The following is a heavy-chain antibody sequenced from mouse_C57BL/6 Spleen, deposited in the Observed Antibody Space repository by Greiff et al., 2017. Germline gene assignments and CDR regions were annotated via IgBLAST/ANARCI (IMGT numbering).Heavy chain of an antibody. CDR3: ARYDYDGSGFAY. D-gene: IGHD2-4*01. CDR1: GFSLTSYG. CDR2: IWSDGST. V-gene: IGHV2-6*03. J-gene: IGHJ3*01. Sequence: VQLQESGPGLVAPSQCLSITCTVSGFSLTSYGVHWVRQPPGKGLEWLVVIWSDGSTTYNSALKSRLSISKDNSKSQVFLKMDSLQTDDTAMYYCARYDYDGSGFAYWGQETLVTFSA.